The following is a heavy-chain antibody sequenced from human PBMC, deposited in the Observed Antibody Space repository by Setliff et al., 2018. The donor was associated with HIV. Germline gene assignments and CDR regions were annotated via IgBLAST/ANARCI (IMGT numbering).Heavy chain of an antibody. J-gene: IGHJ4*02. Sequence: SETLSLTCAVYGGSFSGYYWSWIRQPPGKGLEWIGEINHSGSTNYKPSLKSRVTISVDTSKNQFSLELTSLTAADTAVYYCARGRDYFGPWGQGTLVTVSS. CDR2: INHSGST. V-gene: IGHV4-34*01. CDR3: ARGRDYFGP. CDR1: GGSFSGYY.